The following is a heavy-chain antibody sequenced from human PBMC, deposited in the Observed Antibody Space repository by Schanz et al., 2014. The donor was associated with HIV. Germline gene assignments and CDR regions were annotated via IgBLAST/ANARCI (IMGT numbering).Heavy chain of an antibody. CDR1: GYIFTTHK. CDR3: AREYSSWNRYFDL. V-gene: IGHV1-46*01. D-gene: IGHD6-13*01. J-gene: IGHJ4*02. CDR2: ISPGGGGT. Sequence: QMQLVQSGAEVKEPGASVKVSCTASGYIFTTHKMHWVRQAPGQGLEWMGIISPGGGGTSYAQKFQGRVTMTTDSSTSTAFMELRSLTSDDTAVYYCAREYSSWNRYFDLWGRGTLVTVSS.